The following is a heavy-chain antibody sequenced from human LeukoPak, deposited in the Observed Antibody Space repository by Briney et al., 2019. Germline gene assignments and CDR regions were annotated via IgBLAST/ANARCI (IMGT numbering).Heavy chain of an antibody. Sequence: SETLSLTCSVSGGSISSSSYYWGWIRQPPGKGLEWIGSIYYSGSTYYNPSLKSRVTISVDTSKNQFSLKLSSVTAADTAVYYCARRWRAIDYWGQGTLVTVSS. CDR1: GGSISSSSYY. J-gene: IGHJ4*02. CDR2: IYYSGST. D-gene: IGHD2-15*01. CDR3: ARRWRAIDY. V-gene: IGHV4-39*01.